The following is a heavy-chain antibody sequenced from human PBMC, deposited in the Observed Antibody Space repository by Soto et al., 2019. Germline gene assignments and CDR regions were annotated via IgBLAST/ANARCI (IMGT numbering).Heavy chain of an antibody. CDR2: IYYSGST. J-gene: IGHJ4*02. Sequence: SETLSLTCTVSGGSISSYYWSWIRQPPGKGLGWIGYIYYSGSTNYNPSLKSRVTISVDTSKNQFSLKLSSVTAADTAVYYCARGLIRDFDYWGQGTLVTVSS. CDR1: GGSISSYY. V-gene: IGHV4-59*01. CDR3: ARGLIRDFDY. D-gene: IGHD3-16*01.